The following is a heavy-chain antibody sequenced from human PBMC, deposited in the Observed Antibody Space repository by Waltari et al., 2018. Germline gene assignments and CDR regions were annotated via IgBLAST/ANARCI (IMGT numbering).Heavy chain of an antibody. J-gene: IGHJ6*03. Sequence: QVQLQESGPGLVKPSETLSLTCTVSGGSISSYYWSWIRQPPGKGLELIGYIYYSGSTNYNPSLKSRVTISVDTSKNQFSLKLSSVTAADTAVYYCARRPSQYSSSWYDYYYMDVWGKGTTVTVSS. D-gene: IGHD6-13*01. CDR3: ARRPSQYSSSWYDYYYMDV. V-gene: IGHV4-59*01. CDR1: GGSISSYY. CDR2: IYYSGST.